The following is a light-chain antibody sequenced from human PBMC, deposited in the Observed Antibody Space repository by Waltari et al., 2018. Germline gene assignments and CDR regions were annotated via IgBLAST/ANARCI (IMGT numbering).Light chain of an antibody. V-gene: IGKV3-15*01. CDR1: QSINDN. Sequence: EIVMTQSPATLSVSPGDRATLSCRASQSINDNVAWYQQKPGQAPRLLIYGASTRATGIPARLRGSGSGTEFTLSISSLQTEDFGVYYCQQYNVWPPITFGQGTRLEIK. CDR3: QQYNVWPPIT. J-gene: IGKJ5*01. CDR2: GAS.